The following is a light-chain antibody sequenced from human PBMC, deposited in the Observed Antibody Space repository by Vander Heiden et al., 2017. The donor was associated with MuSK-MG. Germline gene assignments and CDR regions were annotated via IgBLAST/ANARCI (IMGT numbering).Light chain of an antibody. J-gene: IGLJ1*01. CDR3: GSYISSSTYV. CDR1: SSDVGGYNY. V-gene: IGLV2-14*03. Sequence: QSALTQPASVPWSPGPSILTVRPGTSSDVGGYNYVSWYQQHPGKAPKLMIYDVSNRPSGVSNRFSGSKSGNTASLTISGLQAEDEADYYCGSYISSSTYVFGTGTKVTVL. CDR2: DVS.